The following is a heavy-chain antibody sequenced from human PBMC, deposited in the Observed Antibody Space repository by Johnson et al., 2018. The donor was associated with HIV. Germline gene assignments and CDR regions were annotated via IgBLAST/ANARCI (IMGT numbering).Heavy chain of an antibody. J-gene: IGHJ3*02. CDR2: LNSDGSST. CDR3: ARVQLLADDVFNI. V-gene: IGHV3-74*01. CDR1: GFTFSTNW. D-gene: IGHD3-10*01. Sequence: MLLVESGGDLVQPGGSLRLSCVGSGFTFSTNWMHWVRQAPGKGLVWVSRLNSDGSSTSYADSVKGRFTISRDNAKNTLYLQMDSLGAEDTAVYYCARVQLLADDVFNIWGQGTMVTVSS.